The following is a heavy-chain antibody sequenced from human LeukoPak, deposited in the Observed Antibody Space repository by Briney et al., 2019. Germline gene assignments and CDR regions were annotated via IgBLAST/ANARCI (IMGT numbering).Heavy chain of an antibody. D-gene: IGHD6-19*01. J-gene: IGHJ4*02. V-gene: IGHV3-23*01. CDR1: GFTFSSYG. CDR3: AKLGGAVAGGFFDY. Sequence: PGGSLRLSCAASGFTFSSYGMSWVHQAPGKGLEWVSAISGSGGSTYYADSVKGRFTISRDNAKNSLYLQMNSLRAEDTALYYCAKLGGAVAGGFFDYWGQGTLVTVSS. CDR2: ISGSGGST.